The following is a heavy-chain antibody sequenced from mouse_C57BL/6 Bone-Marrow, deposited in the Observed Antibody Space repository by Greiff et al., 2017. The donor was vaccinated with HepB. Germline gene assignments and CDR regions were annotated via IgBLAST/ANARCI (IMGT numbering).Heavy chain of an antibody. CDR1: GFTFSSYA. Sequence: EVMLVESGGGLVKPGGSLKLSCAASGFTFSSYAMSWVRQTPEKRLEWVATISDGGSYTYYPDNVKGRFTISRDNAKNNLYLQMSHLKSEDTAMYYCARGYYYGSSLFAYWGQGTLVTVSA. CDR2: ISDGGSYT. CDR3: ARGYYYGSSLFAY. V-gene: IGHV5-4*03. D-gene: IGHD1-1*01. J-gene: IGHJ3*01.